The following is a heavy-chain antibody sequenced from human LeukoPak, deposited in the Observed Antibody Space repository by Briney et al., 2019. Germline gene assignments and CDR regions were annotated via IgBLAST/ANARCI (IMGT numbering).Heavy chain of an antibody. CDR1: GGSIRSSYYY. D-gene: IGHD3-3*01. Sequence: SETLSLTCTVSGGSIRSSYYYWGWIRQPPGKGLEWIGSIYDSGSTYYNPSLKSRVTISVGTSKNQFSLKLSSVTAADTAVYYCASFGGYYYYWGQGTLVTVSS. V-gene: IGHV4-39*07. CDR3: ASFGGYYYY. CDR2: IYDSGST. J-gene: IGHJ4*02.